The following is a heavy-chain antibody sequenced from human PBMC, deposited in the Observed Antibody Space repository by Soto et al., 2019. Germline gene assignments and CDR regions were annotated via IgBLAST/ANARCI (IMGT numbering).Heavy chain of an antibody. CDR2: INHSGST. CDR3: ARGRVVVVAATFYWFDP. J-gene: IGHJ5*02. V-gene: IGHV4-34*01. CDR1: GGSFSGYY. Sequence: PSETLSLTCAVYGGSFSGYYWSWIRQPPGKGLEWIGEINHSGSTNYNPSLKSRVTISVDTSKNQFSLKLSSVTAADTAVYYCARGRVVVVAATFYWFDPWGQGTLVTVSS. D-gene: IGHD2-15*01.